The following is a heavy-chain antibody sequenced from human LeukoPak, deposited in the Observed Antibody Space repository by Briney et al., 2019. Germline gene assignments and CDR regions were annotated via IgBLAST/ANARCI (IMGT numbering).Heavy chain of an antibody. CDR1: GGTFSSYA. V-gene: IGHV1-69*05. CDR3: ARSQLRRGYSGYDLSSFDY. J-gene: IGHJ4*02. CDR2: IIPIFGTA. D-gene: IGHD5-12*01. Sequence: ASVKVSCKASGGTFSSYAISWVRQAPRQGLEWMGGIIPIFGTANYAQKFQGRVTITTDESTSTAYMELSSLRSEDTAVYYCARSQLRRGYSGYDLSSFDYWGQGTLVTVSS.